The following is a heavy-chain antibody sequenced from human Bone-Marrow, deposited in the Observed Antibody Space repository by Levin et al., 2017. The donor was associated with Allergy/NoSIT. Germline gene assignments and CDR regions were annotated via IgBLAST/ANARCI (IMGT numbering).Heavy chain of an antibody. CDR3: ARDSVQVVEPAPDDNNQPSLLMDV. D-gene: IGHD3-22*01. CDR1: GFTFTTYA. J-gene: IGHJ6*02. Sequence: QHGESLKISCATSGFTFTTYAIHWVRQAPGKGLEWVAVIWYDGSNEYYADSVRGRFTISRDNSKNTLYLQMNSLRAEDTAVYYCARDSVQVVEPAPDDNNQPSLLMDVWGQGTTVIVSS. CDR2: IWYDGSNE. V-gene: IGHV3-33*01.